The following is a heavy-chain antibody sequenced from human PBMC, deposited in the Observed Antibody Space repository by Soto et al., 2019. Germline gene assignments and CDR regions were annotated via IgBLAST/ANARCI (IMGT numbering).Heavy chain of an antibody. CDR2: ISYDGSNK. V-gene: IGHV3-30-3*01. D-gene: IGHD6-6*01. CDR3: AISIAPHYYYYGMDV. Sequence: SLRLSCAASGFTFSSYAMHWARQAPGKGLEWVAVISYDGSNKYYADSVKGRFTISRDNSKNTLYLQMNSLRAEDTAVYYCAISIAPHYYYYGMDVWGQGTTVTVSS. CDR1: GFTFSSYA. J-gene: IGHJ6*02.